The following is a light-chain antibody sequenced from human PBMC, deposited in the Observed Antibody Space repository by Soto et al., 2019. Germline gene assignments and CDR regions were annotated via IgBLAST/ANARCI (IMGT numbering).Light chain of an antibody. CDR2: DAS. CDR1: QSISSW. J-gene: IGKJ2*01. CDR3: QQYNSLMYT. V-gene: IGKV1-5*01. Sequence: DIQMTQSPSTLSASVGDRVTITCRASQSISSWLAWYQQKPGKAPKLLIYDASSLESGVPSSFSGSGSGTEFTLTISSLQPDDFATYYCQQYNSLMYTFGQGTKLEIK.